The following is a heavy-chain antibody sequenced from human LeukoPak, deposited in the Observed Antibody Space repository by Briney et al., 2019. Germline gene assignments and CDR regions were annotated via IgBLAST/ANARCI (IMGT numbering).Heavy chain of an antibody. V-gene: IGHV4-30-4*01. CDR1: GGSISSGDYY. D-gene: IGHD2-2*02. Sequence: PSETLSLTCTVSGGSISSGDYYWSWIRQPPGKGLEWIGYIYYSRSTYYNPSLKSRVTISVDTSKNQFSLKLSSVTAADTAVYYCARAGRYCSSTSCYIWFDPWGQGTLVTVSS. CDR2: IYYSRST. J-gene: IGHJ5*02. CDR3: ARAGRYCSSTSCYIWFDP.